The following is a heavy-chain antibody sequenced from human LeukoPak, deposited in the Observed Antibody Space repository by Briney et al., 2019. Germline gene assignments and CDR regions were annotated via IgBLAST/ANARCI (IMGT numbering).Heavy chain of an antibody. V-gene: IGHV3-30*18. Sequence: GGSLRLSCAASGFTFSSYGMHWVRQAPGKGLEWVAVISYDGSNKYYADSVKGRFTISRDNSKNTLYLQMNSLRAADTPVYYCAKGPLSHFDYWGQGTLVTVSS. CDR3: AKGPLSHFDY. J-gene: IGHJ4*02. CDR1: GFTFSSYG. CDR2: ISYDGSNK. D-gene: IGHD2/OR15-2a*01.